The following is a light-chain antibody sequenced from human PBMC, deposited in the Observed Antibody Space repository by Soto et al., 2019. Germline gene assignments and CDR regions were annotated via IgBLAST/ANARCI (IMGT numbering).Light chain of an antibody. CDR1: SSDVGGYNY. J-gene: IGLJ1*01. CDR3: SSYAGSTLYV. V-gene: IGLV2-8*01. Sequence: QSALTQPPSASGSPGQSVTISCTGTSSDVGGYNYVSWYQQHPGKAPKLMIYEVSKRPSGVPDRFSGSKSGNTASLTVSGLQAEDEADYYCSSYAGSTLYVFGTGTKLTDL. CDR2: EVS.